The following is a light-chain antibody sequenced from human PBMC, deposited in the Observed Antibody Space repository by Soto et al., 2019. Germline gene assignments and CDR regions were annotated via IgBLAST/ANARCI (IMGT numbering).Light chain of an antibody. J-gene: IGKJ4*01. Sequence: DIQMTQSPSTLSASVGDRVTITCRASQSVRSWLAWYQQKPGRAPKFLIYDASSLESGVPSRFSGSGSGTEFTLTISNLQPDDFATYYCQQYDIYPLTFGGGTKVEI. CDR3: QQYDIYPLT. CDR2: DAS. V-gene: IGKV1-5*01. CDR1: QSVRSW.